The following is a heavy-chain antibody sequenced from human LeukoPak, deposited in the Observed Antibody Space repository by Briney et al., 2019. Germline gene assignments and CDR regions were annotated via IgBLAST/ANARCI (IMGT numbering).Heavy chain of an antibody. Sequence: ASVKVSCKASGYTFTGYYMHWVRQATGQGLEWMGWINPNSGGTNYAQKFQGRVTMTRDTSISTAYMELSRLRSDDTAVYYCASTIAAAGQNWFDPWGQGTLVTVSS. D-gene: IGHD6-13*01. J-gene: IGHJ5*02. CDR2: INPNSGGT. V-gene: IGHV1-2*02. CDR1: GYTFTGYY. CDR3: ASTIAAAGQNWFDP.